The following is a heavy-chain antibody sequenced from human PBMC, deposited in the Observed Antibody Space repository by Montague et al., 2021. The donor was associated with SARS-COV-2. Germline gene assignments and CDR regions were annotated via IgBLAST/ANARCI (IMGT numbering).Heavy chain of an antibody. Sequence: TLSLTCSVAGVSIISGDDCWTWIRQPPGKGLEWTGNIYSNGVTYYNPSLKSRPTLSVDTSRNELSLTLTSVTAADTAVYYCARGVMTSVAGFDSWGQGTLVAVSS. CDR2: IYSNGVT. CDR3: ARGVMTSVAGFDS. V-gene: IGHV4-30-4*01. J-gene: IGHJ4*02. D-gene: IGHD4-23*01. CDR1: GVSIISGDDC.